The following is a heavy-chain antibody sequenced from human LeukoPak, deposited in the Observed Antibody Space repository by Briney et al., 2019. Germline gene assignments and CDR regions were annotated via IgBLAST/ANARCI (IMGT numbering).Heavy chain of an antibody. D-gene: IGHD2-2*01. Sequence: PSQTLSLTCAVSGGSISSGGYSWSWIRQPPGKGLEWIGYIYHSGSTYYNPSLKSRVTISVDRSKNQFSLKLSSVTAADTAVYYCARGPRGGYCSSTSCPRWFDPWGQGPLVTVSS. CDR3: ARGPRGGYCSSTSCPRWFDP. V-gene: IGHV4-30-2*01. CDR2: IYHSGST. CDR1: GGSISSGGYS. J-gene: IGHJ5*02.